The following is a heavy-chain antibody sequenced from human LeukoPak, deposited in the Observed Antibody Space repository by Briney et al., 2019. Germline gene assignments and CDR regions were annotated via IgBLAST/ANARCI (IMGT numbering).Heavy chain of an antibody. CDR1: GLTFSSYA. CDR3: AKYFASGSYYKLPH. J-gene: IGHJ1*01. Sequence: PGGSLRLSCASSGLTFSSYAMNWVRQPPGKGLEWVAAINGSGAYTYYADSVKGRFTISRDNSKNTLYLQMNSLRAEDTAVYYCAKYFASGSYYKLPHWGQGTLVTVSS. V-gene: IGHV3-23*01. CDR2: INGSGAYT. D-gene: IGHD3-10*01.